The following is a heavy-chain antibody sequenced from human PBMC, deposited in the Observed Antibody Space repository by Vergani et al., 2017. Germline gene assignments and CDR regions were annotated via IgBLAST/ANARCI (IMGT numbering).Heavy chain of an antibody. CDR2: IWYDGSNK. CDR3: ARDSFRLVHYGMDV. CDR1: GGTFSSYG. V-gene: IGHV3-33*01. Sequence: QVQLVQSGAEVKKPGSSVKVSCKASGGTFSSYGMHWVRQAPGKGLEWVAVIWYDGSNKYYADSVKGRFTISRDNSKNTLYLQMNSLRAEDTAVYYCARDSFRLVHYGMDVWGQGTTVTVSS. D-gene: IGHD3-9*01. J-gene: IGHJ6*02.